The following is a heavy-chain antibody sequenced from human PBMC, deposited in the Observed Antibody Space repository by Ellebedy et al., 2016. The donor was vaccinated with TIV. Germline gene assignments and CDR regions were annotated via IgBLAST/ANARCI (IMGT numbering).Heavy chain of an antibody. D-gene: IGHD4-23*01. V-gene: IGHV1-46*01. CDR3: ARDRSPVMTTVVTPVYAFDI. CDR2: INPSGGST. J-gene: IGHJ3*02. CDR1: GYTFTSYY. Sequence: ASVKVSCKASGYTFTSYYMHWVRQAPGQGLEWMGIINPSGGSTSYAQKFQGRVTITADKSTSTAYMELSSLRSEDTAVYYCARDRSPVMTTVVTPVYAFDIWGQGTMVTVSS.